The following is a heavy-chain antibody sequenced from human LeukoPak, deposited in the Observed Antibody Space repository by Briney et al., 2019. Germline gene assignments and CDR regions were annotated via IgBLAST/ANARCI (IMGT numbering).Heavy chain of an antibody. CDR1: GGSISSYY. CDR2: IYYSGST. V-gene: IGHV4-59*01. D-gene: IGHD4-17*01. CDR3: AREEGCGEDGYYYYYGMDV. Sequence: SETLSLTCTVSGGSISSYYWSWIRQPPGKGLEWIGYIYYSGSTNYNPSLKSRVTISVDTSKNQFSLKLSSVTAADTAVYYCAREEGCGEDGYYYYYGMDVWGQGTTVTVSS. J-gene: IGHJ6*02.